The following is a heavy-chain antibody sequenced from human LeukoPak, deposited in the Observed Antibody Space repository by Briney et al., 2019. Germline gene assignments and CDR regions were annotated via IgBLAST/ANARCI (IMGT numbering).Heavy chain of an antibody. D-gene: IGHD4-17*01. Sequence: GGSLRLSCAASGFTFGDYAMSWVRQAPGKGLEWLSYISSSSRTIYYADSVKGRFTISRDNANNSLYLQMNSLRAEDTAVYYCARDRYGDYDFDYWGQGTLVTVSS. CDR1: GFTFGDYA. J-gene: IGHJ4*02. CDR2: ISSSSRTI. CDR3: ARDRYGDYDFDY. V-gene: IGHV3-48*01.